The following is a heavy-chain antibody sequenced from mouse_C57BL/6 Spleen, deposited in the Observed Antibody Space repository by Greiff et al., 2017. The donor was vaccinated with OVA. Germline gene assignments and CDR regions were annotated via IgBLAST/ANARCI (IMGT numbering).Heavy chain of an antibody. Sequence: VHVKQSGPVLVKPGASVKMSCKASGYTFTDYYMNWVKQSHGKSLEWIGVINPYNGGTSYNQKFKGKATLTVDKSSSTAYMELNSLTSEDSAVYYCARPDLHYYAMDYWGQGTSVTVSS. V-gene: IGHV1-19*01. J-gene: IGHJ4*01. CDR2: INPYNGGT. CDR3: ARPDLHYYAMDY. CDR1: GYTFTDYY.